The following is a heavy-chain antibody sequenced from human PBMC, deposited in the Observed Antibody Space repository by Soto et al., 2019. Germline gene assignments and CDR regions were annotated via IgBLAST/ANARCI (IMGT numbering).Heavy chain of an antibody. D-gene: IGHD6-19*01. CDR1: GGSISSYY. CDR3: ARDGGDSSGWYYFDY. CDR2: IYYSGST. Sequence: QVQLQESGPGLVKPSETLSLTCTVSGGSISSYYWSWIRQPPGKGLEWIGYIYYSGSTNYNPSLTSRVAISVDPSKNQFSLKLSSVTAADTAVYYCARDGGDSSGWYYFDYWGQGTLVTVSS. V-gene: IGHV4-59*01. J-gene: IGHJ4*02.